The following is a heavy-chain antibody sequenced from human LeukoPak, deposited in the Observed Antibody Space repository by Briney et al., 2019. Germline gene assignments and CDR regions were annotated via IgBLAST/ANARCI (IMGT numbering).Heavy chain of an antibody. V-gene: IGHV3-23*01. CDR2: IGGSGGST. J-gene: IGHJ4*02. Sequence: PGGSLRRSCAASGFTFSSYAMSWVRQAPGKGLEWVSAIGGSGGSTYYADSVKGRFTISRDNSKNTLYLQMNSLRAEDTAVYYCAKDRYYYDTSGYQAHFDYWGQGTLVTVSS. CDR3: AKDRYYYDTSGYQAHFDY. D-gene: IGHD3-22*01. CDR1: GFTFSSYA.